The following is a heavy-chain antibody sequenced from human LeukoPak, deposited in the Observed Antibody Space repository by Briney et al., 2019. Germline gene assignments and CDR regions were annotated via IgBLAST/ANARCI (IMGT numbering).Heavy chain of an antibody. J-gene: IGHJ4*02. CDR1: GFTFSSYG. Sequence: PGRSLRLSCAASGFTFSSYGMHWVRQAPGKGLEWVAVISYDGSNKYYADSVKGRFTISRDNSKNTLYLQMNSLRAEDTAVYYCAKLGYSSGWHYDYWGQGTLVTVSS. CDR3: AKLGYSSGWHYDY. V-gene: IGHV3-30*18. CDR2: ISYDGSNK. D-gene: IGHD6-19*01.